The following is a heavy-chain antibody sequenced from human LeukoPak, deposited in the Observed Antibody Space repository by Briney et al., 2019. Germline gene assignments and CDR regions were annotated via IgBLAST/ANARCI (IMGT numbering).Heavy chain of an antibody. J-gene: IGHJ5*02. CDR2: ITAYTGDT. CDR3: ARGLGLRLRPSRFDA. Sequence: ASVKVSCKTPGYTFTNHGIGWVRQAPGQGLEWRGWITAYTGDTHYVQKFNDRVTMTIDTSTSTAYMELTSLRSDDTALYYCARGLGLRLRPSRFDAWGQGTLVTVSS. CDR1: GYTFTNHG. V-gene: IGHV1-18*01. D-gene: IGHD3-16*01.